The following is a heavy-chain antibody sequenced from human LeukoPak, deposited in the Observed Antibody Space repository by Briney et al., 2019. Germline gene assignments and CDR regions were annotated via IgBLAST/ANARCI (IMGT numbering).Heavy chain of an antibody. V-gene: IGHV4-59*13. J-gene: IGHJ3*01. Sequence: SEILSFTCTVGCGFINSYYWRWLRQPPRNRLGRSGNISYSWGINYNPSLQSQVTISVDTSMNQFSLKRSSLNASDTAVYYCARDLVGYSSGLSTWGQGTMFTVSS. CDR1: CGFINSYY. CDR3: ARDLVGYSSGLST. CDR2: ISYSWGI. D-gene: IGHD6-19*01.